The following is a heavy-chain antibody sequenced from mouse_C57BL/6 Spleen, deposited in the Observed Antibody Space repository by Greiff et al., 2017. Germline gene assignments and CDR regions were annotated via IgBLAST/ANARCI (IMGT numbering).Heavy chain of an antibody. CDR2: IRNKANGYTT. CDR1: GFTFTDYY. V-gene: IGHV7-3*01. D-gene: IGHD2-12*01. J-gene: IGHJ4*01. Sequence: DVQLVESGGGLVQPGGSLSLSCAASGFTFTDYYMSWVRQPPGKALEWLGFIRNKANGYTTEYSASVKGRFTISRDKSQSILYLHMNALRAEDSAAYYCAKYSYEDYAMDYWGQGTSVTVSS. CDR3: AKYSYEDYAMDY.